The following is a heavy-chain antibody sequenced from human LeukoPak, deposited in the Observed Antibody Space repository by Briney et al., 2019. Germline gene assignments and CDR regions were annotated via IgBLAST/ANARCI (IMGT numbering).Heavy chain of an antibody. CDR2: ISAYNGNT. CDR3: ARGFCSSTSCYLPTDY. V-gene: IGHV1-18*01. D-gene: IGHD2-2*01. Sequence: ASVKVSCKASGYTFTSYGISWVRQAPGQGLEWTGWISAYNGNTNYAQKLQGRVTMTTDTSTSTAYMELRSLRSDDTAVYYCARGFCSSTSCYLPTDYWGQGTLVTVSS. CDR1: GYTFTSYG. J-gene: IGHJ4*02.